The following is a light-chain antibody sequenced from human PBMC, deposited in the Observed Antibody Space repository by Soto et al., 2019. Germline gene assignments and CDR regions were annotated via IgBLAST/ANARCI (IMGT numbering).Light chain of an antibody. J-gene: IGLJ3*02. CDR1: SSDVGAYKY. Sequence: QSVLTQPASVSGSPGQSIAISCTGTSSDVGAYKYVSWYQQHPGKAPKLIIYEVNNRPSGVSNRFSGSKSGNTASLTISWLQAEDESDYYCSSYTTRSTWVFGGGTKVTVL. CDR3: SSYTTRSTWV. V-gene: IGLV2-14*01. CDR2: EVN.